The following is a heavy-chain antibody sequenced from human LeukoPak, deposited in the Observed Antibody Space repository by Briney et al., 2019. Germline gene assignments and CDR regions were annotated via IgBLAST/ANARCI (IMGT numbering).Heavy chain of an antibody. CDR1: GGSISSYY. J-gene: IGHJ4*02. D-gene: IGHD3-9*01. Sequence: PSETLSLTCTVSGGSISSYYWSWLRQPPGKGREWVGYIYFNGSTNYNPSLKSRFTISVDTSKTQFSLKLSSVTAADTAVYYCARAGPGSDILSGYLLWGQGTLVTVSS. CDR2: IYFNGST. CDR3: ARAGPGSDILSGYLL. V-gene: IGHV4-59*01.